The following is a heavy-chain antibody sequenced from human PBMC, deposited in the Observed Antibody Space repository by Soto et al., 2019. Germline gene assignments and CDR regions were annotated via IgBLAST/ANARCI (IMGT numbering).Heavy chain of an antibody. V-gene: IGHV4-4*02. CDR2: IHHSGST. J-gene: IGHJ4*02. D-gene: IGHD6-19*01. Sequence: QMQLQESGPGLVKPSETLSLTCAVSSASIITEQRWTWVRQPPGKGLEWIGEIHHSGSTNNNPSLRSRVTMSVDKSKNQFSLNLNYVTDADTALYYCARSFGWYAIDHWGQGSLVIVSS. CDR1: SASIITEQR. CDR3: ARSFGWYAIDH.